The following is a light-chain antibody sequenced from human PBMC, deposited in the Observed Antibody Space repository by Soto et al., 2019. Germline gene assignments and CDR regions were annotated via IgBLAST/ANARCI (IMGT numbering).Light chain of an antibody. CDR3: FSHRGGDSHV. J-gene: IGLJ1*01. V-gene: IGLV2-14*01. CDR1: DSDIGSYNY. CDR2: GVT. Sequence: QSALTQPASVSGSSGQSITISCSGTDSDIGSYNYVSWYQQYPGKAPKLMIYGVTNRPSGVSNRFSGSKTGNTASLTISGLQAEDEADYYCFSHRGGDSHVFGTGTKLTVL.